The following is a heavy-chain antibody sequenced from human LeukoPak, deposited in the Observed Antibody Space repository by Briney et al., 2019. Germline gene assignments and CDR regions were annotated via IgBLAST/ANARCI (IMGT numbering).Heavy chain of an antibody. D-gene: IGHD2-2*01. V-gene: IGHV3-23*01. J-gene: IGHJ1*01. Sequence: GGSLRLSCAASTFIFSDYAMTWVRQAPGKGLEWVSTISCSGGSTYYADSVKGRFTISRDNSKNTLYLQMNSLRAEDTAVYYCAKDPCTSCYLPAGYFQHWGQGTLVTVSS. CDR2: ISCSGGST. CDR3: AKDPCTSCYLPAGYFQH. CDR1: TFIFSDYA.